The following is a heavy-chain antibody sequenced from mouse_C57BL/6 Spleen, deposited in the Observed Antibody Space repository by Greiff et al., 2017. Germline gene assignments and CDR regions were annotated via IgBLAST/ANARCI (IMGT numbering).Heavy chain of an antibody. Sequence: QVQLQQPGAELVKPGASVKVSCKASGYTFTSYWMHWVKQRPGQGLEWIGRIHPSASDTNYNQKFKGKATLTVDKSSSTAYMQLSSLTSEDSAVYYCAIDYDYDDYAMDYWGQGTSVTVSS. CDR1: GYTFTSYW. CDR2: IHPSASDT. CDR3: AIDYDYDDYAMDY. D-gene: IGHD2-4*01. J-gene: IGHJ4*01. V-gene: IGHV1-74*01.